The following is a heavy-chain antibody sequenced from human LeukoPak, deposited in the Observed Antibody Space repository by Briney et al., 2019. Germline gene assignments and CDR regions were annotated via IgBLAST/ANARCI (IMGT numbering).Heavy chain of an antibody. CDR2: ISESGDST. D-gene: IGHD5-18*01. J-gene: IGHJ5*02. CDR3: AKGIRGYSYAYDL. Sequence: PGGSLRLSCAASGFTFSSFDMSWVRQAPGKGLEWVSSISESGDSTYHADSVKGRFTISRDNSKNSLYLQMNSLRAEDTAVYYCAKGIRGYSYAYDLWGQGTLVTVSS. CDR1: GFTFSSFD. V-gene: IGHV3-23*01.